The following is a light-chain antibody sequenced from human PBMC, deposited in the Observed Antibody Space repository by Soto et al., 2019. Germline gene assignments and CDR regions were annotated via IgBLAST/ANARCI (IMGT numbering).Light chain of an antibody. CDR3: SSYTSSSLAV. CDR1: SSDVGGYNY. V-gene: IGLV2-14*01. CDR2: XXX. J-gene: IGLJ2*01. Sequence: QSVLTQPASVSGSPGQSITISCTGTSSDVGGYNYVSWYQQHPGKAPKLMIYXXXXXXXXXXXXXXGSKSGNTASLTISGXQAEDXXXYYCSSYTSSSLAVFGGGTQLTVL.